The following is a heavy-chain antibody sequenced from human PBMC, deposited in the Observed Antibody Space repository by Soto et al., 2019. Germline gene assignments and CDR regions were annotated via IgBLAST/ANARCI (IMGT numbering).Heavy chain of an antibody. Sequence: LRLSCAASGFMFRSYAMHWVRQAPGKGLEWVAGIWYDGSTKYYGDSVKGRYSISRDNSKNMLDLQMNSLRAEDTAVYYCARVASSSSWHIPHFDQWGQGTLVTVSS. CDR3: ARVASSSSWHIPHFDQ. D-gene: IGHD6-13*01. J-gene: IGHJ4*02. V-gene: IGHV3-33*01. CDR2: IWYDGSTK. CDR1: GFMFRSYA.